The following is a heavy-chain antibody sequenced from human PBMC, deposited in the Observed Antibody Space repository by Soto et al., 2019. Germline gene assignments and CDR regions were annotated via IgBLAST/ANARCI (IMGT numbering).Heavy chain of an antibody. D-gene: IGHD3-3*01. CDR3: ARDSPVTYYDFWSGYSDYMDV. Sequence: GGSLRLSCAASGFTFSSYSMNWVRQAPGKGLEWVSYISSSSSTIYYADSVKGRFTISRDNAKNSLYLQMNSLRAEDTAVYYCARDSPVTYYDFWSGYSDYMDVWGKGTTVTVSS. CDR1: GFTFSSYS. CDR2: ISSSSSTI. J-gene: IGHJ6*03. V-gene: IGHV3-48*01.